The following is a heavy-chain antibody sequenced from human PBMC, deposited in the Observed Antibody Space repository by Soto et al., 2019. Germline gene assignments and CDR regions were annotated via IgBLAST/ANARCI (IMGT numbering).Heavy chain of an antibody. J-gene: IGHJ6*01. V-gene: IGHV3-30-3*01. CDR1: FSFSTYN. D-gene: IGHD5-12*01. CDR2: VSSDGNNK. CDR3: ARAGSSTCQPHAGYNFGMDV. Sequence: QVQLVESGGGVVQPGRSLRLSCAGFSFSTYNVHWVLQAPGKGLEWVADVSSDGNNKYYADSVKGRFTISRDNSNNTVYLQMNSMRVEDTARYYCARAGSSTCQPHAGYNFGMDVWGLGTKVTVTS.